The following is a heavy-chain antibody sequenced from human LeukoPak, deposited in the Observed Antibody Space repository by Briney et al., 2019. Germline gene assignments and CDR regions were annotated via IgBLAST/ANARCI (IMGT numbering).Heavy chain of an antibody. CDR3: ARAVGWLPSYFDY. Sequence: PGTSLSLSCAASGFTFRNYPMHWDRQAPGKGLEWVAVISPDGSNKYYAGSVKGRCTISRDNSKNSLYLQINSLGPEDTAVYYCARAVGWLPSYFDYWGQGILVTVSS. V-gene: IGHV3-30-3*01. J-gene: IGHJ4*02. D-gene: IGHD4-23*01. CDR2: ISPDGSNK. CDR1: GFTFRNYP.